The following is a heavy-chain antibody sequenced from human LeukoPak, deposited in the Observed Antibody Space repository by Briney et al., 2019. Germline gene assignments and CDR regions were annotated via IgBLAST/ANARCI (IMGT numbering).Heavy chain of an antibody. CDR3: ARSRIAAAGGFAY. CDR1: GGSISSGGYS. D-gene: IGHD6-13*01. CDR2: IYHSGST. Sequence: SETLSLTCAVSGGSISSGGYSWRWIRQPPGKGLEWIGYIYHSGSTYYNPSLKSRSTISVDRSKNRFSLKLSSVTAADTAVYYCARSRIAAAGGFAYWGQGTLVTVSS. V-gene: IGHV4-30-2*01. J-gene: IGHJ4*02.